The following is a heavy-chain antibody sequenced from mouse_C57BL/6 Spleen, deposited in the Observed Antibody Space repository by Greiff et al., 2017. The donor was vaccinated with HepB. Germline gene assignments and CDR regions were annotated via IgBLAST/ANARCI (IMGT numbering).Heavy chain of an antibody. CDR2: IYPGSGST. V-gene: IGHV1-55*01. CDR3: ARRIYYYAMDY. J-gene: IGHJ4*01. CDR1: GYTFTSYW. Sequence: VQLQQSGAELVKPGASVKMSCKASGYTFTSYWITWVKQRPGQGLEWIGDIYPGSGSTNYNEKFKSKATLTVDKSSSTAYMQLSSLTSEDSAVYYCARRIYYYAMDYWGQGTSVTVSS.